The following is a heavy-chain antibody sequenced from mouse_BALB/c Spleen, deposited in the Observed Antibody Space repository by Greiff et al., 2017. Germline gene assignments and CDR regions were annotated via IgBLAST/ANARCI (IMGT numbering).Heavy chain of an antibody. CDR1: GYSITSGYY. CDR2: ISYDGSN. Sequence: ESGPGLVKPSQSLSLTCSVTGYSITSGYYWNWIRQFPGNKLEWMGYISYDGSNNYNPSLKNRISITRDTSKNQFFLKLNSVTTEDTATYYCARGGGYYHYWGQGTTLTVSS. J-gene: IGHJ2*01. V-gene: IGHV3-6*02. CDR3: ARGGGYYHY.